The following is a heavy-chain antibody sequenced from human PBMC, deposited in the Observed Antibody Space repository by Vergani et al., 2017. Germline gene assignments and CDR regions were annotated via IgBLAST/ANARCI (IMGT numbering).Heavy chain of an antibody. D-gene: IGHD3-22*01. CDR2: INPSGGST. Sequence: QVQLVQSGAEVKKPGASVKVSCKASGYTFTSYYMHWVRQAPGQGLEWMGIINPSGGSTSYAQKFQGRVTMTRDTSTSTVYMELSSLRSEDTAVYYCASGGAYYYDSSGYWSNWGQGTLVTVSS. CDR1: GYTFTSYY. J-gene: IGHJ4*02. V-gene: IGHV1-46*01. CDR3: ASGGAYYYDSSGYWSN.